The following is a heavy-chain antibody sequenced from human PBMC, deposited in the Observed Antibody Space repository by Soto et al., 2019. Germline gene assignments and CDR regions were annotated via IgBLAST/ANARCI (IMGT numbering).Heavy chain of an antibody. D-gene: IGHD3-22*01. CDR3: ARGRSASYYDSSGYWFFDP. V-gene: IGHV4-31*03. CDR1: GGSISSGGYY. CDR2: IYYSGST. J-gene: IGHJ5*02. Sequence: QVQLQESGPGLVKPSQTLSLTCTVSGGSISSGGYYWSWIRQHPGKGLEWIGYIYYSGSTYYNPSRKSRVTISVDTXMNXFXPKLSSVTAADTAVYYCARGRSASYYDSSGYWFFDPWGQGTLVTVSS.